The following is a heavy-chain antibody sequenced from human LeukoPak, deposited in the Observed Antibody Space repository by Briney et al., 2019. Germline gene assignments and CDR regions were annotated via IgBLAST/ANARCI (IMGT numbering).Heavy chain of an antibody. Sequence: GASVKVSCKASGYTFTSYDINWVRQAPGQGLEWMGWMNPNSGNTGYAQKFQGRVTITRNTSISTAYMELSSLRSEDTAVYYCARETTVTYLPRGWFDPWGQGTLVTVSS. CDR2: MNPNSGNT. J-gene: IGHJ5*02. D-gene: IGHD4-17*01. CDR3: ARETTVTYLPRGWFDP. CDR1: GYTFTSYD. V-gene: IGHV1-8*03.